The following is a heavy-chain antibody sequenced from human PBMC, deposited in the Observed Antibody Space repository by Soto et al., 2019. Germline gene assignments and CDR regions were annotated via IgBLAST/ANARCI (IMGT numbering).Heavy chain of an antibody. D-gene: IGHD5-18*01. CDR3: ARALLVVDTAMLDYYYYGIDV. Sequence: SETLSLTCAVYGWSFSGYYWSWIRQPPGKGLEWIGEINHSGSTNYNPSLKSRVTISVDTSKNQFSLKLSSVTAADTAVYYCARALLVVDTAMLDYYYYGIDVWGQGTSGTVS. J-gene: IGHJ6*02. V-gene: IGHV4-34*01. CDR1: GWSFSGYY. CDR2: INHSGST.